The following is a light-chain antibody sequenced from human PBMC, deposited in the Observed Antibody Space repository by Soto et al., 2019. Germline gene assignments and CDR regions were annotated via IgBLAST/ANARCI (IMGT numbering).Light chain of an antibody. CDR2: FAS. CDR3: LQTDSVPYT. CDR1: QSISSY. V-gene: IGKV1-39*01. J-gene: IGKJ2*01. Sequence: DIQMTQSPSSLSASVGDRVTLTCRASQSISSYLNWYQLKPGRPPKLLIYFASSLQARVPSRFSGAGSETDFTLTITDLQPEDFTSYFCLQTDSVPYTFGQGT.